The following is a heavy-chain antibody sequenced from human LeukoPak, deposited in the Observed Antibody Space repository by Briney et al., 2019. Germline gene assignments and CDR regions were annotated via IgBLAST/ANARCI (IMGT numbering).Heavy chain of an antibody. V-gene: IGHV4-31*03. CDR1: GGSISSGGYY. CDR2: IYYSGST. J-gene: IGHJ5*02. D-gene: IGHD2-15*01. CDR3: ARESPRYCSGGSCQTTGTNWFDP. Sequence: PSETLSLTCTVSGGSISSGGYYWSWIRQHPGKGLEWIGYIYYSGSTYYNPSLKSRVTISVDTSKNQFSLKLSSVTAADTAVYYCARESPRYCSGGSCQTTGTNWFDPWGQGTLVTVSS.